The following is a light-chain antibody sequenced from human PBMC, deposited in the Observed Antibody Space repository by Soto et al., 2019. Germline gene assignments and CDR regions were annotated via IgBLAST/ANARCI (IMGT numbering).Light chain of an antibody. CDR1: QGISTY. CDR3: QQYNIYSIT. CDR2: AAS. Sequence: DIQMTQSPSSLSASVGDRVTITCRASQGISTYLNCYQQKPGKAPKLLIYAASSLQSGVPSRFSGSGSGTEFTLTIGSLQPDDFATYYCQQYNIYSITFGQGTRLEIK. V-gene: IGKV1-39*01. J-gene: IGKJ5*01.